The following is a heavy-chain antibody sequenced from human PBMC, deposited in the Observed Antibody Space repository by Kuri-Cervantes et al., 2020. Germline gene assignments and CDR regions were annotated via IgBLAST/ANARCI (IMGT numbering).Heavy chain of an antibody. CDR1: GFTFSRHW. Sequence: GEFLKISCAASGFTFSRHWINWVRQAPGKGLEWVANINQDGSEEFYVDSVKGRFTISRDNAKNSVHLQMNSLRAEDTAVYYCAREGDVVVVPADKGGFDYWGQGTLVTVSS. V-gene: IGHV3-7*01. J-gene: IGHJ4*02. D-gene: IGHD2-2*01. CDR2: INQDGSEE. CDR3: AREGDVVVVPADKGGFDY.